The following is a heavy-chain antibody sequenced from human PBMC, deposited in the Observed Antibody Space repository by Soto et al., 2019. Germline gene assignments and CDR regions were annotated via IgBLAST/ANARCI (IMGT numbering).Heavy chain of an antibody. CDR3: ARVPTVAKRIYAFDI. CDR1: GYTFTSYG. J-gene: IGHJ3*02. Sequence: QVQLVQSGAEVKKPGASVKVSCKASGYTFTSYGISWVRQAPGQGLEWMGWISAYNGNTNYAQKLQGRVTMTTDTSTSQDYMELRSLRSDDTAVYYCARVPTVAKRIYAFDIWGQGTMVTVSS. D-gene: IGHD4-17*01. CDR2: ISAYNGNT. V-gene: IGHV1-18*01.